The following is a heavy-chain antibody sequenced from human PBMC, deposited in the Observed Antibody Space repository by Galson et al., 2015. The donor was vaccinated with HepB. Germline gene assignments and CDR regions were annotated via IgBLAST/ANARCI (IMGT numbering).Heavy chain of an antibody. CDR1: GYTFTSYD. CDR3: ARVPAATFDWFDP. D-gene: IGHD2-2*01. V-gene: IGHV1-8*01. Sequence: SVKVSCKASGYTFTSYDINWVRQATGQGLEWMGWMNPNSGNTGYAQKFQGRVTMTRNTSISTAYMELSSLRFEDTAVYYCARVPAATFDWFDPWGQGTLVTVSS. CDR2: MNPNSGNT. J-gene: IGHJ5*02.